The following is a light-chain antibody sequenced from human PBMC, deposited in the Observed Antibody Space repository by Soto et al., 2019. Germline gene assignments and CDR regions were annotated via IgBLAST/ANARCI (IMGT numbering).Light chain of an antibody. V-gene: IGLV1-40*01. CDR1: TSNIGAGYD. Sequence: QSVLTQPPSVSGAPGQRVTISCAGNTSNIGAGYDVHWYQQFPGIAPRLVIHANTNRPSGVPDRFSGSKSGTSASLAITGLQADDEADYHCQSYDIKLSSPVFGGGTKLTVL. J-gene: IGLJ2*01. CDR3: QSYDIKLSSPV. CDR2: ANT.